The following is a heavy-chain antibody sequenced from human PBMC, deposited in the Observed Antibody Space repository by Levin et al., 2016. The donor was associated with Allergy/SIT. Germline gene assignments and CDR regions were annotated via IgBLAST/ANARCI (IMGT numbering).Heavy chain of an antibody. CDR2: IIPILGIA. J-gene: IGHJ4*02. D-gene: IGHD6-13*01. Sequence: WVRQAPGQGLEWMGRIIPILGIANYAQKFQGRVTITADKSTSTAYMELSSLRSEDTAVYYCARGLSQQLGIDYWGQGTLVTVSS. CDR3: ARGLSQQLGIDY. V-gene: IGHV1-69*04.